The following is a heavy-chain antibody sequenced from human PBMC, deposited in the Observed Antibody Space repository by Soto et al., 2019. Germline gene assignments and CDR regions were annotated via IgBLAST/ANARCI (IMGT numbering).Heavy chain of an antibody. CDR1: GFTFSSYA. CDR2: ISGSGGST. Sequence: EVQLLESGGGLVQPGGSLRLSCAASGFTFSSYAMSWVRQAPGKGLEWVSAISGSGGSTYYADSVKGRFTISRDNSKNTVYLQMNSLTAEDTAMYYCARGRLYYYDSSDYWGQGTLVTVSS. CDR3: ARGRLYYYDSSDY. D-gene: IGHD3-22*01. J-gene: IGHJ4*02. V-gene: IGHV3-23*01.